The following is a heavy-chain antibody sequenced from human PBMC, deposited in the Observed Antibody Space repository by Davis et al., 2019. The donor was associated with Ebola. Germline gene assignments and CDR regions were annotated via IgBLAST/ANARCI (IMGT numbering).Heavy chain of an antibody. CDR1: RGTFGSYA. J-gene: IGHJ4*02. CDR3: ARGRPWLWVATPVRFDS. D-gene: IGHD5-12*01. CDR2: VIPMFGTS. Sequence: SVKVSCKASRGTFGSYAISWVRQAPGQGLEWMGGVIPMFGTSKYAQKFQDRVTITADESTNTAYMELSSLRSDDTAIYYCARGRPWLWVATPVRFDSWGLGTLVIVSS. V-gene: IGHV1-69*13.